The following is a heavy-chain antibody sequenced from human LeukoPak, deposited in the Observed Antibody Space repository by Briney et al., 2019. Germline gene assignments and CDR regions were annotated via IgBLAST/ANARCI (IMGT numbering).Heavy chain of an antibody. V-gene: IGHV2-5*02. J-gene: IGHJ4*02. D-gene: IGHD6-19*01. CDR3: ARGLTTTGIGVYFDY. Sequence: ASGPTLVKPTQTLTLTCTFSGFSLSTSGVGVGWIRQPPGKALEWLTLIYWDDDKRYTPSLRRRLTITKDTSKNQVVLRMTNMDPVDTATYYCARGLTTTGIGVYFDYWGQGTLVTVSS. CDR1: GFSLSTSGVG. CDR2: IYWDDDK.